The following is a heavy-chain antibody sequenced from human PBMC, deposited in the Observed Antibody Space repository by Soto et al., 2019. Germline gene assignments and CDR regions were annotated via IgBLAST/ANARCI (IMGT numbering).Heavy chain of an antibody. V-gene: IGHV4-59*01. CDR3: AREVMAGQIVIAY. J-gene: IGHJ4*02. D-gene: IGHD3-16*02. CDR1: GGFISSYY. Sequence: SEARSRTCTGSGGFISSYYWRWSRQPPGKGRGWIGYIYYSGSTNYNPSLKSRVTISVDTSKNQFSLKLSSVTAADTAVYYCAREVMAGQIVIAYWGPGTLVTVSS. CDR2: IYYSGST.